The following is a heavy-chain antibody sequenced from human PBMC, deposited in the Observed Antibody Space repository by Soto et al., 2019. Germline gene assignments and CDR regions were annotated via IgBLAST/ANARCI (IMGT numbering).Heavy chain of an antibody. J-gene: IGHJ4*03. CDR3: AIEEAG. CDR2: ISYDGSNK. V-gene: IGHV3-30*03. CDR1: GFTVSRYG. Sequence: QVQLVESGGGVVQPGRSLRLSCAASGFTVSRYGMHWVRQAPGKGLEWVAVISYDGSNKYYADSVKGRFTISRDNSKNTLYRQMNSLRAEDTAVYYCAIEEAGWGQGTPVTVFS.